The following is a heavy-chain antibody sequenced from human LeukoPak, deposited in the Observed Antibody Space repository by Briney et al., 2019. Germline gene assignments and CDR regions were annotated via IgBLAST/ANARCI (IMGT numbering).Heavy chain of an antibody. J-gene: IGHJ4*02. CDR3: ARGVYIAAAQYAY. D-gene: IGHD6-13*01. CDR2: IYYSGTT. CDR1: GGSISSYY. Sequence: SETLSLTCTVSGGSISSYYWSWLRQPPGKVREWIGYIYYSGTTNYNPSLKSRVTISVDTSKNQFSLKLSSVTAADTAVYYCARGVYIAAAQYAYWGQGTLVTVSS. V-gene: IGHV4-59*01.